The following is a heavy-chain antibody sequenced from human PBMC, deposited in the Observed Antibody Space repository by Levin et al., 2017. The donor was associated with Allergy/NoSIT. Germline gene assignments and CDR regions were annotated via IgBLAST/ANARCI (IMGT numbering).Heavy chain of an antibody. J-gene: IGHJ4*02. V-gene: IGHV4-59*01. CDR1: GGSISSYY. D-gene: IGHD1-26*01. Sequence: NPSETLSLTCTVSGGSISSYYWSWIRQPPGKGLEWIGYIYYSGSTNYNPSLKSRVTISVDTSKNQFSLKLSSVTAADTAVYYCARGDGSGSYSWGQGTLVTVSS. CDR3: ARGDGSGSYS. CDR2: IYYSGST.